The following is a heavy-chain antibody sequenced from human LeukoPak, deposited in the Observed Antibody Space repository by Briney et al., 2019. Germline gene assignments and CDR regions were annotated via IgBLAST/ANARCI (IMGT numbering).Heavy chain of an antibody. CDR2: ISSSGSTI. J-gene: IGHJ5*02. Sequence: GSLRLSCAASGFTFSSYEMNWVRQAPGKGLEWVSYISSSGSTIYYADSVKGRFTISRDNARNSLYLQMNSLRAEDTAVYYCARALDSGIALAWGQGTLVTVSS. CDR3: ARALDSGIALA. CDR1: GFTFSSYE. V-gene: IGHV3-48*03. D-gene: IGHD3-10*01.